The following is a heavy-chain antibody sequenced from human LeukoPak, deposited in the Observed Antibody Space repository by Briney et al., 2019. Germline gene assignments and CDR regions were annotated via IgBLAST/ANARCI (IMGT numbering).Heavy chain of an antibody. Sequence: PSETPSLTCAVYGGSFSGYYWSWIRQPPGEGLEWIGHIFYTGSTYYNPSLKSRITISVDTSKDQFSLKLNSVTAADTAVYYCARDDTSLYGLDVWGQGTTVTVSS. CDR1: GGSFSGYY. J-gene: IGHJ6*02. CDR2: IFYTGST. V-gene: IGHV4-34*09. CDR3: ARDDTSLYGLDV.